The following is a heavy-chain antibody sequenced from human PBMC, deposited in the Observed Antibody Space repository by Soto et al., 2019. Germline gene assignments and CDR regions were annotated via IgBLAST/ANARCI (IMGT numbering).Heavy chain of an antibody. D-gene: IGHD4-4*01. Sequence: QVQLVESGGGLVKPGGSLRLSCVASGFTFTDYYMSWFRQAPGKGPESLSYISPSTSDTKYADSVKGRFTISRDNAKNPMYLQMNNLILEDTAVYYCALTTRMAGDWGQGTLVTVSS. V-gene: IGHV3-11*05. CDR3: ALTTRMAGD. CDR1: GFTFTDYY. CDR2: ISPSTSDT. J-gene: IGHJ4*02.